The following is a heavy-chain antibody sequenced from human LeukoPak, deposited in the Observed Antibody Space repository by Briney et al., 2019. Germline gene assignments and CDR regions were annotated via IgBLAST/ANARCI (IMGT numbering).Heavy chain of an antibody. V-gene: IGHV4-59*01. CDR3: ARDRAGIVVVPAAPGDAFDI. Sequence: SETLSLTCTVSGGSISSYYWSWIRQPPGKGLEWVGYIYYSGSTNYNPSLKSRVTISVDTSKNQFSLKLSSVTAADTAVYYCARDRAGIVVVPAAPGDAFDIWGQGTMVTVSS. CDR1: GGSISSYY. CDR2: IYYSGST. D-gene: IGHD2-2*01. J-gene: IGHJ3*02.